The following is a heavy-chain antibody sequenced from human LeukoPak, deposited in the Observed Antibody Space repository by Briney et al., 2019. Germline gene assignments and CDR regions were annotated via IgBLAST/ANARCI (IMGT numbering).Heavy chain of an antibody. J-gene: IGHJ4*02. D-gene: IGHD3-10*01. V-gene: IGHV2-70*04. CDR2: IDWDDDK. Sequence: SGPALAKPTQTLTLTCTFSGFSLSTSGMRVSWIRQPPGKALEWRARIDWDDDKFYSTSLKTRLTISKDTSKNQVVLTMTNMDPVDTATYSCARESYYGSGSYYDYWGQGTLVTVSS. CDR3: ARESYYGSGSYYDY. CDR1: GFSLSTSGMR.